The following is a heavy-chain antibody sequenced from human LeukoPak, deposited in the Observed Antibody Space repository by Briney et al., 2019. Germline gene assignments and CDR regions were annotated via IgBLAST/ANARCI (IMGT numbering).Heavy chain of an antibody. CDR3: ARDLGCCGNSFKYGMDV. V-gene: IGHV1-69*06. CDR1: GGTFSSYA. J-gene: IGHJ6*04. D-gene: IGHD4-23*01. Sequence: GSSVKVSCKASGGTFSSYAISWVRQAPGQGLEWMGGIIPIFGTANYEQKFQGRVTITADKSTSTAYMELSSLRSEDTAVYYCARDLGCCGNSFKYGMDVWGKGTTVTVSS. CDR2: IIPIFGTA.